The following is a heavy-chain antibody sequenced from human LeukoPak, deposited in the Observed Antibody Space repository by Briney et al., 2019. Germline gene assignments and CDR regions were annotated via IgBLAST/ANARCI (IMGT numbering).Heavy chain of an antibody. Sequence: SETLSLTCSVSGGSVSSGISYWSWIRQPPGEGLEWIAYISDSGGSDYNPSLRGRVTISLDTSKNQFSLRLTSVTAADTAVYYCARHGGGTYYYDRWGQGTLVTVSS. CDR1: GGSVSSGISY. D-gene: IGHD3-22*01. J-gene: IGHJ4*02. CDR2: ISDSGGS. CDR3: ARHGGGTYYYDR. V-gene: IGHV4-61*01.